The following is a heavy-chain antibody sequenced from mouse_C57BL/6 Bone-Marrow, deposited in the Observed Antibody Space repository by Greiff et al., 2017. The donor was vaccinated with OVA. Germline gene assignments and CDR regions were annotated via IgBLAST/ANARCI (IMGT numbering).Heavy chain of an antibody. D-gene: IGHD1-1*01. CDR1: GFTFSDYG. J-gene: IGHJ4*01. CDR3: ARHGDYYGSMDY. V-gene: IGHV5-15*01. CDR2: ISNLAYSI. Sequence: EVLLVESGGGLVQPGGSLKLSCAASGFTFSDYGMAWVRQGPTKGPEWVAFISNLAYSINYADTVTGRFTISRETAKNTLYLEMSGLRSEDTAMYYCARHGDYYGSMDYWGQGPSVTVSS.